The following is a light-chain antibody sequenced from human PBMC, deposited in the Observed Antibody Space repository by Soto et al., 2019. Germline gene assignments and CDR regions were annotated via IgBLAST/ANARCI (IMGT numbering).Light chain of an antibody. V-gene: IGKV4-1*01. CDR3: QQYFSPPPT. CDR1: QSLLYTSNDRNS. J-gene: IGKJ2*01. CDR2: WAS. Sequence: DIVMTQSPDSLAVSLGERAPINCKSSQSLLYTSNDRNSLSWFQQKPGQPPKLLIYWASTRESGVPDRFSGSGSGTDFTLTISSLQAEDVAVYYCQQYFSPPPTFGQGTKLEIK.